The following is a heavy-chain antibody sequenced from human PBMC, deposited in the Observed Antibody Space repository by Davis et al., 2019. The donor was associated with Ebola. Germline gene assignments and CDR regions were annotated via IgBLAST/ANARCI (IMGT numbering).Heavy chain of an antibody. D-gene: IGHD3-22*01. J-gene: IGHJ4*02. V-gene: IGHV3-23*01. Sequence: GGSLRLSCAASGFIFRTFGMHWVRQAPGKGLEWVSAISGSGGSTYYADSVKGRFTISRDNSKNTLYLQMNSLRAEDTAVYYCAKGTTMIVVVISDYWGQGTLVTVSS. CDR1: GFIFRTFG. CDR2: ISGSGGST. CDR3: AKGTTMIVVVISDY.